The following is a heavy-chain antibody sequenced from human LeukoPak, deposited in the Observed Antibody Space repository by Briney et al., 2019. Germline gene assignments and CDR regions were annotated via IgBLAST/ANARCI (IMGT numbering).Heavy chain of an antibody. V-gene: IGHV4-59*01. Sequence: PSETLSLTCTVSGGSISSYYWSWIRQPPGKGLEWIGYVYYTGSTNYNPSLKSRVTISLDTSKNQFSLNLNSVTAADTAVYYCANLDYYDYVWGSYRDAFDIWGQGTMVTVSS. CDR3: ANLDYYDYVWGSYRDAFDI. CDR1: GGSISSYY. J-gene: IGHJ3*02. D-gene: IGHD3-16*02. CDR2: VYYTGST.